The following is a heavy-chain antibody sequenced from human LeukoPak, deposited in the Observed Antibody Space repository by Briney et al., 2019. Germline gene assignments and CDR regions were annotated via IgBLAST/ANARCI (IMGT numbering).Heavy chain of an antibody. CDR1: GLHFTSYG. V-gene: IGHV1-18*01. CDR3: ARDTHWSGHYYYYMDV. CDR2: DSAYNGNT. Sequence: ASGEVLFQASGLHFTSYGIRWGGPAPGQGVGGMGWDSAYNGNTNYAQKLQGRVTMTTDTSTSTAYMELRSLRSDDTAVYYCARDTHWSGHYYYYMDVWGKGTTVTVSS. D-gene: IGHD3-3*01. J-gene: IGHJ6*03.